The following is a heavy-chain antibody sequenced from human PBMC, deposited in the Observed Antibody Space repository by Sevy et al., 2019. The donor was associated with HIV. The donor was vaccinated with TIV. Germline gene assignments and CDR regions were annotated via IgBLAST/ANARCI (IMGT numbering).Heavy chain of an antibody. V-gene: IGHV4-38-2*02. CDR1: GYSIRNGYC. CDR2: IHHSGIT. CDR3: ARDRKYPLYYFDY. Sequence: SETLSLTCTVSGYSIRNGYCWAWIRQPPGKGLEWIGSIHHSGITHYNPSLKSRVIISVDTSKNQVSLELSSVTAADTAMYYCARDRKYPLYYFDYWGQGILVTVSS. D-gene: IGHD6-6*01. J-gene: IGHJ4*02.